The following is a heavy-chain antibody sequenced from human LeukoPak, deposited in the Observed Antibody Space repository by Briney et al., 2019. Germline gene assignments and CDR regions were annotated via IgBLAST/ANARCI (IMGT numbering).Heavy chain of an antibody. CDR1: GGSISSYY. CDR2: IYTSGST. V-gene: IGHV4-4*07. D-gene: IGHD4-17*01. J-gene: IGHJ4*02. Sequence: SETLSLTCTVSGGSISSYYWSWIRQPAGKGLEWIGRIYTSGSTNYNPSLKSRVTMSVDTSKNQFSLKLSSVTAADTAVYYCARDKETTVNGYYFDYWGQGTLVTVSP. CDR3: ARDKETTVNGYYFDY.